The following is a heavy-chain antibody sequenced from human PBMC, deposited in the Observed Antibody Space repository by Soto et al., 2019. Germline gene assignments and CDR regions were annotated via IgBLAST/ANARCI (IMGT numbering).Heavy chain of an antibody. V-gene: IGHV3-21*06. CDR3: ARESEDLTSNFDY. CDR1: GFTFTRYS. J-gene: IGHJ4*02. Sequence: GGSLRLSCAASGFTFTRYSMNWVRQAPGKGLGWVSSISSTTNYIYYGDSMKGRFTISRDNAKNSLYLEMNSLRAEDTAVYYCARESEDLTSNFDYWRQGTLVTVSS. CDR2: ISSTTNYI.